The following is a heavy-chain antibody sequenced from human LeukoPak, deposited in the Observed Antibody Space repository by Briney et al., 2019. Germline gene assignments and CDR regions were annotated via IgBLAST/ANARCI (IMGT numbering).Heavy chain of an antibody. CDR1: GYTFTGYY. D-gene: IGHD3-22*01. CDR3: ARETYYYDSSGRPSPYFDY. J-gene: IGHJ4*02. Sequence: ASVKVSCKASGYTFTGYYMHWVRQAPGQGLEWMGWINPNSGGTNYAQKFQGRVTMTRDTSISTAYMELSRLRSDDTAVYYCARETYYYDSSGRPSPYFDYWGQGTLVTVSS. CDR2: INPNSGGT. V-gene: IGHV1-2*02.